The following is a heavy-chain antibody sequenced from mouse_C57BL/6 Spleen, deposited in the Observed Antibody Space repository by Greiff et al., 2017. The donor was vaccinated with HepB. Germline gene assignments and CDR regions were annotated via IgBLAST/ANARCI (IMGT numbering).Heavy chain of an antibody. CDR2: ISSGGSYT. CDR1: GFTFSSYG. Sequence: EVKLQESGGDLVKPGGSLKLSCAASGFTFSSYGMSWVRQTPDKRLEWVATISSGGSYTYYPDSVKGRFTISRDNAKNTLYLQMSSLKSEDTAMYYCARGPITGFDYWGQGTTLTVSS. V-gene: IGHV5-6*01. J-gene: IGHJ2*01. CDR3: ARGPITGFDY. D-gene: IGHD1-1*01.